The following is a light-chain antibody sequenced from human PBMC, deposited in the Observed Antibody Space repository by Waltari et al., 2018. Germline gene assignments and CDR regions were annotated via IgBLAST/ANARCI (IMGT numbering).Light chain of an antibody. CDR2: AAS. Sequence: AIRLTQSPSSLPASTGDRVTITCRASQGISSYLAWYQQKPGKAPKLLIYAASTLQSGVPSRFSGSGSGTDFTLTISCLQSEDFATYYCQQYYSYQWTFGQGTKVEIK. J-gene: IGKJ1*01. CDR3: QQYYSYQWT. V-gene: IGKV1-8*01. CDR1: QGISSY.